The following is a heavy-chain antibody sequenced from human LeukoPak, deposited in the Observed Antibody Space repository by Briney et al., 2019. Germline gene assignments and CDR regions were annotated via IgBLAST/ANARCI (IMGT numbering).Heavy chain of an antibody. Sequence: GASVKVSCKASGYTFTSYDINWVRQAPGQGLEWMGWMNPNSGNTVYAQKLQGRVTMTRNTSISTAYMELSSLRSEDTAVYYCARFRGNIAAAGDYWGQGTLVTVSS. D-gene: IGHD6-13*01. CDR2: MNPNSGNT. V-gene: IGHV1-8*01. J-gene: IGHJ4*02. CDR3: ARFRGNIAAAGDY. CDR1: GYTFTSYD.